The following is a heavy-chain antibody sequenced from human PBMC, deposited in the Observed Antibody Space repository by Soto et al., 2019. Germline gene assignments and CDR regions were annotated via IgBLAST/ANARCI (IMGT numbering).Heavy chain of an antibody. Sequence: ASVKLSCKASGYTFTSYGISWVRQAPGQGLEWMGWISAYNGNTNYAQKLQGRVTMTTDTSTSTAYMELRSLRSDDTAVYYCARGQKPGYSSGWYPNWFDPWGQGTLVTVSS. D-gene: IGHD6-19*01. J-gene: IGHJ5*02. V-gene: IGHV1-18*01. CDR3: ARGQKPGYSSGWYPNWFDP. CDR1: GYTFTSYG. CDR2: ISAYNGNT.